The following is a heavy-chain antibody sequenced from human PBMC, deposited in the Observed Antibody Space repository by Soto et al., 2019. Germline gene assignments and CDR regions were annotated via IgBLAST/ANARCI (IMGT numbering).Heavy chain of an antibody. CDR1: GGTFSSYA. J-gene: IGHJ6*04. CDR2: ISPIFGTA. V-gene: IGHV1-69*06. D-gene: IGHD1-7*01. CDR3: ARGVTGTTCIYDYDGMAV. Sequence: QVQLVQSGAEVKKPGSSVKFSCKASGGTFSSYAISWVRQAPGQGLEWMGGISPIFGTANYAQTVQGRVTITAANSTSTAYMELSSLGSEDSAVSYCARGVTGTTCIYDYDGMAVWGRGSTVTFSS.